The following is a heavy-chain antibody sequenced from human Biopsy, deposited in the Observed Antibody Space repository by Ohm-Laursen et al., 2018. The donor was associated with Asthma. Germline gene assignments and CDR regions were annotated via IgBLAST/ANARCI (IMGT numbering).Heavy chain of an antibody. V-gene: IGHV3-30*18. CDR3: AKELFPGWELRRGPDS. J-gene: IGHJ4*02. CDR1: GFSFSEFG. Sequence: SLRLSCAASGFSFSEFGMHWVRQAPGKGLEWVAVISFDGSNEDYADSVKGRFTISRDNSKNTLFLEMNSLRPEDTAVYYCAKELFPGWELRRGPDSWGQGTQVTVAS. CDR2: ISFDGSNE. D-gene: IGHD1-26*01.